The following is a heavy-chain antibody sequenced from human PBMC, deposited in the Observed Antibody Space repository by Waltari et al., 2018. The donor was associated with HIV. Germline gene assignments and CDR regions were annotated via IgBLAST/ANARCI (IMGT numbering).Heavy chain of an antibody. V-gene: IGHV3-11*01. CDR2: IRSDTDTI. D-gene: IGHD6-19*01. J-gene: IGHJ4*02. Sequence: QVQLVESGGGLVNLGGSLRHSRATSGFTSSDYYMQWIRQAPGKGLEWVSYIRSDTDTIYYADSVKGRFTISRDNAKNSLYLQMNRLSVEDTAVYYCARLKYSSGFFDYWGQGALVTVSS. CDR1: GFTSSDYY. CDR3: ARLKYSSGFFDY.